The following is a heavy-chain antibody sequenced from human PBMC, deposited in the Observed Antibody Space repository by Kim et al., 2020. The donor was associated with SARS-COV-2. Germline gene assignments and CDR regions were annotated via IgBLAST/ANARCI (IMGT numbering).Heavy chain of an antibody. Sequence: GGSLRLSCVGSGFTFTAYGIHWVRQAPGKGLEWVAVISHDGSNKYYTDSVKGRFTISRDNSENTVYLQMNSLRVEDTAVYYCAKEGWHGGSLGDAFDIWGQGTMVTVSS. CDR2: ISHDGSNK. J-gene: IGHJ3*02. CDR1: GFTFTAYG. V-gene: IGHV3-30*18. D-gene: IGHD6-25*01. CDR3: AKEGWHGGSLGDAFDI.